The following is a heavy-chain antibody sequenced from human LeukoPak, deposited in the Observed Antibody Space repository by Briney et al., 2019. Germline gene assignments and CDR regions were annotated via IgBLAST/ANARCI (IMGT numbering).Heavy chain of an antibody. V-gene: IGHV4-59*08. CDR1: GGSISSYY. Sequence: SETLSLTCTVSGGSISSYYWSWIRQPPGKGLEWIGYIYYSGSTNYNPSLKSRVTISVDTSKNQFSLKLSSVTAADTAVYYCARHGSSWYEKDYFDYWGQGTLVTVSS. CDR2: IYYSGST. D-gene: IGHD6-13*01. J-gene: IGHJ4*02. CDR3: ARHGSSWYEKDYFDY.